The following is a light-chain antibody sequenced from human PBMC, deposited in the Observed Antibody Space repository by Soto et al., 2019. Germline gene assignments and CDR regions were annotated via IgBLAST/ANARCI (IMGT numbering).Light chain of an antibody. CDR1: SSNIGAGYD. Sequence: QSVLTQPPSVSGALGQRVTISCTGSSSNIGAGYDVHWYQQLPGTAPKLLIYGNSNRPSGVPDRFSGSKSGTSASLAITGHQAEDVADYYCQSYDSSLSYFFGTGTKLTVL. V-gene: IGLV1-40*01. CDR3: QSYDSSLSYF. J-gene: IGLJ1*01. CDR2: GNS.